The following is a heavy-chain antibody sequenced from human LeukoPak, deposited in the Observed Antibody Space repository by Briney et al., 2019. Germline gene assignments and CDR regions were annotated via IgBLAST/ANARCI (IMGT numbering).Heavy chain of an antibody. CDR3: ARVSIRWELQNPFLG. CDR2: IIPIFGTA. CDR1: GGTFSSYA. V-gene: IGHV1-69*06. D-gene: IGHD1-26*01. Sequence: ASVKVSCKASGGTFSSYAISWVRQAPGQGLEWMGRIIPIFGTANYAQKFQGRVTITADKSMSTAYMELSSLRSEDTAVYYCARVSIRWELQNPFLGWGQGTLVTVSS. J-gene: IGHJ4*02.